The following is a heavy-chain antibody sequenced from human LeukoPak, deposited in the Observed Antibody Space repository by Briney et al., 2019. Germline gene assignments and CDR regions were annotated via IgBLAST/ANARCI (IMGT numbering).Heavy chain of an antibody. J-gene: IGHJ4*02. Sequence: SETLSLTCTVSGGSINSYYWSWIRQTPGKGLEWIGSIYYSGSTYYNPSLKSRVTISVDTSKNQFSLKLSSVTAADTAVYYCATHTYNWEWVYWGQGTLVTVSS. CDR3: ATHTYNWEWVY. D-gene: IGHD1-20*01. CDR2: IYYSGST. CDR1: GGSINSYY. V-gene: IGHV4-39*01.